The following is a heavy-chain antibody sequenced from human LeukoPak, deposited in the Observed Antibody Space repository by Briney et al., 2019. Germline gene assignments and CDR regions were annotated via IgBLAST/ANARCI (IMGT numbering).Heavy chain of an antibody. D-gene: IGHD3-10*01. V-gene: IGHV1-2*02. CDR2: INPNSGGT. Sequence: ASVKVSCKASGYTFTGYYMHWVRQAPGQGLEWMGWINPNSGGTNYAQKFQGRVTMTRDTSISTAYMELSRLRSDDTAVYYCARAGKRVLLWFGELSERTNWFDPWGQGTLVTVSS. J-gene: IGHJ5*02. CDR1: GYTFTGYY. CDR3: ARAGKRVLLWFGELSERTNWFDP.